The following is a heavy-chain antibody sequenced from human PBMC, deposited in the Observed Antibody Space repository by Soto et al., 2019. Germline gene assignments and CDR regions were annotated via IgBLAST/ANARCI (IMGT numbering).Heavy chain of an antibody. Sequence: QVQLVQSGAEVKKPGSSVKVSCKASGGTFSSYAISWVRQAPGQGLEWMGGIIPIFGTANYAQKFQGRVXXTADESTSTAXXEXSXXRSEDTAVYYCARDYREGGLFPDSSGYYRNNWFDPWGQGTLVTVSS. J-gene: IGHJ5*02. CDR1: GGTFSSYA. CDR2: IIPIFGTA. V-gene: IGHV1-69*12. CDR3: ARDYREGGLFPDSSGYYRNNWFDP. D-gene: IGHD3-22*01.